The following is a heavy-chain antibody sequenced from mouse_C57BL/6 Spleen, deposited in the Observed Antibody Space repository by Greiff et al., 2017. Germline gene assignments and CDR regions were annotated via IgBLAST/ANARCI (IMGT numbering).Heavy chain of an antibody. Sequence: QVHVKQPGAELVKPGASVKLSCKASGYTFTSYWMHWVKQRPGQGLEWIGMIHPNSGSTNYNEKFKSKATLTVDKSSSTAYMQLSSLTSEDSAVYYCARSDGYSSWFVYWGQGTLVTVSA. V-gene: IGHV1-64*01. D-gene: IGHD2-3*01. J-gene: IGHJ3*01. CDR3: ARSDGYSSWFVY. CDR2: IHPNSGST. CDR1: GYTFTSYW.